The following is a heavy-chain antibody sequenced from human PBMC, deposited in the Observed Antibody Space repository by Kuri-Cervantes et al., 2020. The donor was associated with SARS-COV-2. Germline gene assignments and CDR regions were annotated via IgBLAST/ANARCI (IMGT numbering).Heavy chain of an antibody. CDR2: ISGTGGST. J-gene: IGHJ4*02. D-gene: IGHD3-22*01. Sequence: GESLKISCAASGFSFNNYAMNWVRQAPGRGLEWVSTISGTGGSTYYADSVKGRFTISRDKSGNTLYPQMSSLRAEDTAIYYCAKDKGSPRGWGTMIKGYFDYWGQGTLVTVSS. CDR3: AKDKGSPRGWGTMIKGYFDY. V-gene: IGHV3-23*01. CDR1: GFSFNNYA.